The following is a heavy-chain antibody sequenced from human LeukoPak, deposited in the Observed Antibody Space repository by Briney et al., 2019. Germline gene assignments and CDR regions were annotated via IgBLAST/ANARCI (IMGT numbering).Heavy chain of an antibody. V-gene: IGHV4-59*01. D-gene: IGHD5-24*01. CDR2: IYYSGST. CDR1: GGSISSYY. J-gene: IGHJ4*02. Sequence: SETLSLTCTVSGGSISSYYWSWIRQPPGKGLEWMGYIYYSGSTNYNPSLKSRVTISVDTSKNQFSLKLSSVTAADTAVYYCARRRDGYNYYFDYWGQGTLVTVSS. CDR3: ARRRDGYNYYFDY.